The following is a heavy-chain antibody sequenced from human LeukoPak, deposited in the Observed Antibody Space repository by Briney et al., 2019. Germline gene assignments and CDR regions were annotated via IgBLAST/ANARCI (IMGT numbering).Heavy chain of an antibody. CDR2: ISAYNGNT. D-gene: IGHD3-10*01. CDR3: ARVGLGGPLLWFGELSDYYYGMDV. CDR1: GYTFTSYG. J-gene: IGHJ6*02. Sequence: ASVKVSCKASGYTFTSYGISGVRQAPGQGLEWMGWISAYNGNTNYAQKLQGRVTMTTDTSTSTAYMELRSLRSDDTAVYYCARVGLGGPLLWFGELSDYYYGMDVWGQGTTVTVSS. V-gene: IGHV1-18*01.